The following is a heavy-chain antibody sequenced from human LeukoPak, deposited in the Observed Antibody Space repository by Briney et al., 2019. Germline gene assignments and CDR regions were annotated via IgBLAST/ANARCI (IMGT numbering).Heavy chain of an antibody. CDR2: INWDGGST. CDR1: GFTFDEYC. CDR3: ARDSCSWSSLDY. D-gene: IGHD3-3*01. V-gene: IGHV3-20*04. J-gene: IGHJ4*02. Sequence: PGGSLRLSCAASGFTFDEYCMSWIRQAPGKGLEWVSSINWDGGSTAYADSVQGRFTISRDNAKNSLLLQMKSLRAEDTAFYYCARDSCSWSSLDYWGQGTLVTVSS.